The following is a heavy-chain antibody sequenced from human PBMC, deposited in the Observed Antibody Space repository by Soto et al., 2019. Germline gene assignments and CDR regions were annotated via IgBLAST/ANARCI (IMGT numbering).Heavy chain of an antibody. Sequence: PSETLSLTCTISGGSFGTNYWSWIRQAPGKGSEWIGYTYHTGSTKYNPSLKSRATISVDTSKNQFSLTLNSAAAADTAVYYCATDSAGRGPFDPWGQGILVTVSS. CDR3: ATDSAGRGPFDP. D-gene: IGHD3-10*01. CDR2: TYHTGST. J-gene: IGHJ5*02. V-gene: IGHV4-59*13. CDR1: GGSFGTNY.